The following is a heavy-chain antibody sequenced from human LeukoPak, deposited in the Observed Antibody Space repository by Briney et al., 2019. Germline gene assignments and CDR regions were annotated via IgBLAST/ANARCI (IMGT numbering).Heavy chain of an antibody. Sequence: PGGTLRLSCAASGFTFSSYAMSWIRQPPGKGLEWVSAISGSGGSTYYADSVKGGFTITRDNSKNTLYMQMNSLRAEDTAVYYCAKQSSSITMIVVVIKVNYFDYWGQGTLVTVSS. V-gene: IGHV3-23*01. CDR1: GFTFSSYA. CDR3: AKQSSSITMIVVVIKVNYFDY. D-gene: IGHD3-22*01. J-gene: IGHJ4*02. CDR2: ISGSGGST.